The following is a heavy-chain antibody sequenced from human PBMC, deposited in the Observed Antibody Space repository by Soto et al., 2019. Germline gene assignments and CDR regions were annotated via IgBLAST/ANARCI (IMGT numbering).Heavy chain of an antibody. CDR1: GFTCGDYA. V-gene: IGHV3-49*03. CDR3: TRDSPAYCSGGSCYSESRDY. J-gene: IGHJ4*02. D-gene: IGHD2-15*01. Sequence: GGSLRLSCTASGFTCGDYAMSWFRKAPGKGLEWVGFIRSKAYGGTTEYAASVKGRFTISRDDSKSIAYLQMNSLKTEDTAVYYCTRDSPAYCSGGSCYSESRDYWGQGTLVTVSS. CDR2: IRSKAYGGTT.